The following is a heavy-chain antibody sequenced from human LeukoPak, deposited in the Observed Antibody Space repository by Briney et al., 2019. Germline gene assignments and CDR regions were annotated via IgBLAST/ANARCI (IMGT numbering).Heavy chain of an antibody. CDR1: GFTFSSYT. Sequence: GGSLRLSCAASGFTFSSYTMNWDRQAPGKGLEWVSSISSSSSYIYYADSVKGRFTISRDNAKNSLYLQMNSLRAEDTAVYYCARDRRTMTTCDYWGQGSLVTVSS. J-gene: IGHJ4*02. CDR3: ARDRRTMTTCDY. D-gene: IGHD4-17*01. V-gene: IGHV3-21*01. CDR2: ISSSSSYI.